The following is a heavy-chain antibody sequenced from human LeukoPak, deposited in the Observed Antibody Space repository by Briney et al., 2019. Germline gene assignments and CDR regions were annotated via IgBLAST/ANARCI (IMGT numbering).Heavy chain of an antibody. Sequence: SSETLSLTCTVSGGSISSYYWSWIRQPPGKGLEWIGYIYYSGSTNYNPSLKSRVTISVDTSKNQFSLKLSSVTAADTAVYYCARRRVDSSSWCRGNWFDPWGQGTLVTVSS. CDR1: GGSISSYY. CDR2: IYYSGST. CDR3: ARRRVDSSSWCRGNWFDP. D-gene: IGHD6-13*01. J-gene: IGHJ5*02. V-gene: IGHV4-59*12.